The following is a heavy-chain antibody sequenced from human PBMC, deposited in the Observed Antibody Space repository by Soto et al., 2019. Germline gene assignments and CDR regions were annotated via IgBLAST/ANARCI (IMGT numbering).Heavy chain of an antibody. J-gene: IGHJ5*02. CDR3: ARVGVLRPPVTGWFDP. CDR2: IIPIFGTA. Sequence: QVQLVQSGAEVKKPGSSVKVSCKASGGTFSSYAISWVRQAPGQGLEWMGGIIPIFGTANYAQKFKGRVTITADESTSTAYMELSSLRSEDTAVYYCARVGVLRPPVTGWFDPWGQGTLVTVSS. CDR1: GGTFSSYA. D-gene: IGHD3-9*01. V-gene: IGHV1-69*01.